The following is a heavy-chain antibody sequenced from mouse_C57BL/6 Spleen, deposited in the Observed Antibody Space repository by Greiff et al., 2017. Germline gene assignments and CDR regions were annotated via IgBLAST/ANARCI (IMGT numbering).Heavy chain of an antibody. J-gene: IGHJ1*03. D-gene: IGHD2-3*01. V-gene: IGHV1-72*01. Sequence: QVHVKQSGAELVKPGASVKLSCKASGYTFTSYWMHWVKQRPGRGLEWIGRIDPNSGGTKYNEKFKSKATLTVDKPSSTAYMQLSSLTSEDSAVYYCARFYDGIYQYFDVWGTGTTVTVSS. CDR1: GYTFTSYW. CDR3: ARFYDGIYQYFDV. CDR2: IDPNSGGT.